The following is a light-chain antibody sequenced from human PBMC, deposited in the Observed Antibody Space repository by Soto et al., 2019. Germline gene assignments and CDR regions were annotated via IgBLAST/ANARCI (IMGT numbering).Light chain of an antibody. CDR3: QQHNSYSPTWT. Sequence: DIQMPQSPSTLSSSVVYRVPITCLALQSVITSLAWYQHKPGKAPKLLIYRASTLESGVPSRFSGSGSGTEFTLTISSLQTDDFAPYYCQQHNSYSPTWTCGQGTKGDIK. CDR1: QSVITS. V-gene: IGKV1-5*03. CDR2: RAS. J-gene: IGKJ1*01.